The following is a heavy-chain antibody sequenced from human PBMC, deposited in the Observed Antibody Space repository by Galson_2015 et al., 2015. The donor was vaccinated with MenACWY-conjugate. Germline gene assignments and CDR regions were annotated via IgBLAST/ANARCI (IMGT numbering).Heavy chain of an antibody. V-gene: IGHV3-33*08. J-gene: IGHJ4*02. D-gene: IGHD1-26*01. Sequence: SLRLSCAASGFTVSSDYMSWVRQAPGKGLEWVAVIWYDGSETYYTDSVKGRFTISRDNSKNTAYLQMNSLRAEDTAMYYCFAINSGIDYWGQGTLVTVSS. CDR3: FAINSGIDY. CDR2: IWYDGSET. CDR1: GFTVSSDY.